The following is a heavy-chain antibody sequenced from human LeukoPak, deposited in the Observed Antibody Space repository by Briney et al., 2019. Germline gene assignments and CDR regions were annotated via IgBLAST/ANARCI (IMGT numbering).Heavy chain of an antibody. V-gene: IGHV1-2*06. CDR1: GYTFTGYY. Sequence: EASVKVSCKASGYTFTGYYMHWVRQAPGQGLEWMGRINPNSGGTNYAQKFQGRVTMTRDTSISTAYMELSRLRSDDTAVYYCASTQTPGYDFWSGYLDYWGQGTLVTVSS. CDR2: INPNSGGT. J-gene: IGHJ4*02. D-gene: IGHD3-3*01. CDR3: ASTQTPGYDFWSGYLDY.